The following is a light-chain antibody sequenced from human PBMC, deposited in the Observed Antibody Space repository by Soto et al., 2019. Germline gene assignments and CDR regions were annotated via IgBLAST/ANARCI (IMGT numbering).Light chain of an antibody. CDR3: SSYTSSSTLV. CDR2: DVS. V-gene: IGLV2-14*01. J-gene: IGLJ1*01. Sequence: QSVLTQPASVSGSAGQSITISCTGASSDVGGYNYVSWYQQQPGKAPKLMIYDVSSRPSGVSNRFSGSKSGNTASLTISGLQAEDESDYYCSSYTSSSTLVFGTGTKLTV. CDR1: SSDVGGYNY.